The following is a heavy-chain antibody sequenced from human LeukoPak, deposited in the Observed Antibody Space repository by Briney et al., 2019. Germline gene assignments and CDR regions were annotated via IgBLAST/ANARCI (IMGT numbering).Heavy chain of an antibody. CDR3: ARDLATGTLDPPFYYYYYMDV. CDR1: GGSISSYY. Sequence: SETLSLTCTVSGGSISSYYWSWIRQPAGKGLEWIGRIYTSGSTNYNPSLKSRVTMSVDTSKNQFSLKLSSVTAADTAVYYCARDLATGTLDPPFYYYYYMDVWGKGTTVTISS. V-gene: IGHV4-4*07. D-gene: IGHD1-1*01. J-gene: IGHJ6*03. CDR2: IYTSGST.